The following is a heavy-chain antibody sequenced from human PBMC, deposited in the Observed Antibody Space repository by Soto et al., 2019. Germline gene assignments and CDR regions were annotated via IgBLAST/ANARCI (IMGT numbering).Heavy chain of an antibody. CDR1: GFTFSRYA. V-gene: IGHV3-23*01. CDR2: ISGSGGST. Sequence: PGGSLRLSCAASGFTFSRYAMSWVRQAPGKGLEWVSAISGSGGSTYYADSVKGRFTISRDNSKNTLYLQMNSLRAEDTAVYYCAKGVLGWVGQLYYFSYWGRGTLVPVSS. D-gene: IGHD2-8*02. CDR3: AKGVLGWVGQLYYFSY. J-gene: IGHJ4*02.